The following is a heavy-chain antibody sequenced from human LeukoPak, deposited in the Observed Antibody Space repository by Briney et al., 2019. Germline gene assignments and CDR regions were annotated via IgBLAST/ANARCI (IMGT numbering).Heavy chain of an antibody. Sequence: GGSLRLSCAASGFTFSSYEMNWVRQAPGKGLEWVSYISSSGSTIYYADSVKGRFTISRDNAKNSLYLQMNSLRAEDTAVYYCAKVVVAFVFDYWGQGTLVTVSS. CDR2: ISSSGSTI. J-gene: IGHJ4*02. V-gene: IGHV3-48*03. CDR1: GFTFSSYE. CDR3: AKVVVAFVFDY. D-gene: IGHD2-15*01.